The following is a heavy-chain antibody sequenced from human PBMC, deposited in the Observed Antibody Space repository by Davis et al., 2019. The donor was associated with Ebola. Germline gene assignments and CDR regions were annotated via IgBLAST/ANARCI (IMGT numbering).Heavy chain of an antibody. V-gene: IGHV3-48*03. D-gene: IGHD2-2*02. CDR3: ARDIVVVPAAILIGHYGMDV. CDR1: GFTFSSYE. J-gene: IGHJ6*02. CDR2: ISSSGSTI. Sequence: GESLKISCAASGFTFSSYEMNWVRQAPGKGLEWVSYISSSGSTIYYADSVKGRFTISRDNAKNSLYLQMNSLRAEDTAVYYCARDIVVVPAAILIGHYGMDVWGQGTTVTVSS.